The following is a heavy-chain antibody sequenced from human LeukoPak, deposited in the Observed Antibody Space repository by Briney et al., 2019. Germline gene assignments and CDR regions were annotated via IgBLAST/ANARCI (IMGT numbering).Heavy chain of an antibody. CDR2: IIPIFGTA. CDR3: ARGDRATYYYDSSGYYYFDY. Sequence: ASVKVSCKASGGTFSSYAISWVRQAPGQGLEWMGGIIPIFGTANYAQKFQGRVTITADESTSTAYMELGSLRSEDTAVYYCARGDRATYYYDSSGYYYFDYWGQGTLVTVSS. D-gene: IGHD3-22*01. J-gene: IGHJ4*02. V-gene: IGHV1-69*13. CDR1: GGTFSSYA.